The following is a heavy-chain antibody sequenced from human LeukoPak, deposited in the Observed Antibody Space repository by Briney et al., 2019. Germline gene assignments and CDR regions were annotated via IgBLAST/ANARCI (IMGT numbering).Heavy chain of an antibody. CDR3: ARDHYSNYFDY. CDR1: GGSFSGYY. CDR2: INHSGST. Sequence: SETLSLTCAVYGGSFSGYYWSWIRQPPGKGLEWIGEINHSGSTNYNPSLKGRVTISVDTSKNQFSLKLSSVTAADTAVYYCARDHYSNYFDYWGQGTQVTVSS. D-gene: IGHD4-11*01. J-gene: IGHJ4*02. V-gene: IGHV4-34*01.